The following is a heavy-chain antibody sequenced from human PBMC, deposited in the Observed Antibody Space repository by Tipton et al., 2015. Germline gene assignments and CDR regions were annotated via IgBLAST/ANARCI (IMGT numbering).Heavy chain of an antibody. V-gene: IGHV3-33*01. J-gene: IGHJ4*02. Sequence: CTASGFTFSSYGMHWVRQERGKGLQWVAIRWYDASRKFYADSVKGRFTISRDNSNNTLYLQMNSLRAEDTAVYYSARDFAQIYGDYELECWGQGTLVTVAS. CDR1: GFTFSSYG. D-gene: IGHD4-17*01. CDR3: ARDFAQIYGDYELEC. CDR2: RWYDASRK.